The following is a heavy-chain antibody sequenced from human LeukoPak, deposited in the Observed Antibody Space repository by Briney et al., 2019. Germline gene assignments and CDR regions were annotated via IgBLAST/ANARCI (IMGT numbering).Heavy chain of an antibody. CDR3: ARDRIEGATPRYYFDY. CDR2: IWYDGSNK. J-gene: IGHJ4*02. Sequence: HTGASLRLSCAASGFIFSNYAMSWVRQAPGKGLEWVAVIWYDGSNKYYADSVKGRFTISRDNSKNTLYLQMNSLRAEDTAVYYCARDRIEGATPRYYFDYWGQGTLVTVSS. D-gene: IGHD1-26*01. V-gene: IGHV3-33*08. CDR1: GFIFSNYA.